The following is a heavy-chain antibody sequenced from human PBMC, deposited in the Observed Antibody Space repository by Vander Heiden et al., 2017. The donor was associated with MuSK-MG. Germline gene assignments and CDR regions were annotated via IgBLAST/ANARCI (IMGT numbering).Heavy chain of an antibody. J-gene: IGHJ4*02. D-gene: IGHD5-18*01. CDR3: AKDKGIRGYSYGGFDY. Sequence: EVQLLESGGVLVQPGRSLRLSCPASDFTFSSYAVRWVRQAPGRGLEGVSAISGSGGSTYYADSVKGRFTISRDNAKNTLYLQMNSLRAEDTDVYYCAKDKGIRGYSYGGFDYWGKGTLVNVSS. CDR2: ISGSGGST. CDR1: DFTFSSYA. V-gene: IGHV3-23*01.